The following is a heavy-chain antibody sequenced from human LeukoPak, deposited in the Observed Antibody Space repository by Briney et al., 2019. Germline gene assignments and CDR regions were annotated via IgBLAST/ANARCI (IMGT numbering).Heavy chain of an antibody. CDR2: INPNSGGT. J-gene: IGHJ4*02. D-gene: IGHD1-1*01. CDR3: ARDPTNWIDY. V-gene: IGHV1-2*02. Sequence: ASVKVSCKASGYTFTGYYMHWVRQAPGQGLEWMGWINPNSGGTNYAQKSQGRVTMTRDTSSSTAYMELSRLTSDDTAVYYCARDPTNWIDYWGQGTLVTVSS. CDR1: GYTFTGYY.